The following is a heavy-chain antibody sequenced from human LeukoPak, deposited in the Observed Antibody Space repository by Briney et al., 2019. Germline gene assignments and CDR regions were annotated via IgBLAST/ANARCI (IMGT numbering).Heavy chain of an antibody. CDR3: AKVFFMVY. V-gene: IGHV3-30*07. CDR1: GFTFSSYA. CDR2: ISYDGSNK. Sequence: PGGSLRLSCAASGFTFSSYAMHWVRQAPGKGLEWVAVISYDGSNKYYADSVKGRFTISRDNSKNTLYLQMNSLRAEDTAVYYCAKVFFMVYWGQGTLVTVSS. J-gene: IGHJ4*02. D-gene: IGHD3-10*01.